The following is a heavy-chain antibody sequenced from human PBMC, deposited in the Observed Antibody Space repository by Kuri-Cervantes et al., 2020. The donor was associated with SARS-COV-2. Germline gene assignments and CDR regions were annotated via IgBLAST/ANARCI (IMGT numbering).Heavy chain of an antibody. V-gene: IGHV3-30*18. CDR1: GFIFSRYG. D-gene: IGHD6-19*01. CDR2: IGYDGSRK. Sequence: GESLKISCEASGFIFSRYGMHWVRQAPGKGLEWVAAIGYDGSRKHYSDSLKGRFTISRDNSQNTVYLQMSTLRDDDTAVYYCAKGGSSGWYGGDWGQGALVTVSS. CDR3: AKGGSSGWYGGD. J-gene: IGHJ4*02.